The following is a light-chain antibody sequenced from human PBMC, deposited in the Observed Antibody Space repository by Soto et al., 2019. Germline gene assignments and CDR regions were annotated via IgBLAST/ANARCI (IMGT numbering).Light chain of an antibody. V-gene: IGKV3-15*01. Sequence: DIVLTQSPPTLSVSPGGRATLYCRARLTISNNLAWYQPRPGQAPRLLISYASTRATGIPARFSGSGSGKDFTLTISGLQSEDSAVYYCQQYNNWPPGATFGPGTKMDIK. CDR2: YAS. J-gene: IGKJ3*01. CDR3: QQYNNWPPGAT. CDR1: LTISNN.